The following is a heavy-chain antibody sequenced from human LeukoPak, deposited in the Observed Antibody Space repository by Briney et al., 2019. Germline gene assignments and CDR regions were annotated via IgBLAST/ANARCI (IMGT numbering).Heavy chain of an antibody. CDR2: VTNSGGGT. J-gene: IGHJ2*01. Sequence: GGSLRLSCAASGFTFSTHDMTWVRRAPGKGLEWVSAVTNSGGGTHYADSVKGRFTISRDNSKNMLYLQMNSLRAEDTAVYYCARGLRYFDLWGRGTLVTVSS. V-gene: IGHV3-23*01. CDR3: ARGLRYFDL. CDR1: GFTFSTHD.